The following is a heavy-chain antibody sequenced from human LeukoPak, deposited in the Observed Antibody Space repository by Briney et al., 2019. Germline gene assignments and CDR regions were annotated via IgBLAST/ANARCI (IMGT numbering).Heavy chain of an antibody. CDR3: AREDGSGCYGS. J-gene: IGHJ4*02. V-gene: IGHV1-2*02. D-gene: IGHD6-19*01. CDR1: GYTFIGYY. Sequence: ASLKVSCKASGYTFIGYYMHWVRPAPGQGLEWMGWINPTSGGTNYAQKFQGRVTMTRDTSTTTAYMELSRLRSDDTAVYYCAREDGSGCYGSWGQGTRLTVSS. CDR2: INPTSGGT.